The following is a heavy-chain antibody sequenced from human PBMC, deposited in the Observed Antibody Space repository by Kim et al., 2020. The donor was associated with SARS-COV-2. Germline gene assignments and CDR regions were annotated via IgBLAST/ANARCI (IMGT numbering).Heavy chain of an antibody. CDR1: GGSISSYY. J-gene: IGHJ3*02. D-gene: IGHD3-10*01. CDR3: VRGFGEPLLDAFDI. Sequence: SETLSLTRTVSGGSISSYYWSWIRQPPGKGLEWIGYIYYSGSTNYNPSLKSRVTISVDTSKNQFSLKLSSVTAADTAVYYCVRGFGEPLLDAFDIWGQGTMVTVSS. CDR2: IYYSGST. V-gene: IGHV4-59*13.